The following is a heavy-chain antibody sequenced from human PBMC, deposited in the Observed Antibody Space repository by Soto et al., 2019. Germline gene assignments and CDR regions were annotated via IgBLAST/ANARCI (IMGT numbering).Heavy chain of an antibody. CDR3: AKDKVPVVVTAPFDY. V-gene: IGHV3-30*18. Sequence: QVQLVESGGGVVQPGRSLRLSCAASGFTFSSYGMHWVRQAPGKGPEWVAVISYDGSNKYYADSVKGRFTIYRDNSKNTLYLQMNSLRAEDTAVYYCAKDKVPVVVTAPFDYWGQGTLVTVSS. CDR2: ISYDGSNK. D-gene: IGHD2-21*02. J-gene: IGHJ4*02. CDR1: GFTFSSYG.